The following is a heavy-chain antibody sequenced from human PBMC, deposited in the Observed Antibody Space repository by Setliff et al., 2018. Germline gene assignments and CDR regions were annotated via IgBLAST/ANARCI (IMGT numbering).Heavy chain of an antibody. D-gene: IGHD3-9*01. J-gene: IGHJ3*01. CDR1: GGTFNNYA. CDR2: IIPIFHSP. CDR3: ARENLLTGPNTFDL. Sequence: SVKVSCKASGGTFNNYALGWVRQAPGQGLEWMGGIIPIFHSPNYAQSFQGRVAISADESTSSVFLELSSLRSEDTAVYYCARENLLTGPNTFDLWGPGTMVTVSS. V-gene: IGHV1-69*13.